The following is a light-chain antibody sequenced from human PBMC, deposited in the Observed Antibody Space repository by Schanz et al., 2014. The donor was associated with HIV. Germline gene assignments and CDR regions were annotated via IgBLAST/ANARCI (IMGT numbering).Light chain of an antibody. J-gene: IGKJ4*01. CDR1: QSISSNY. CDR2: GAS. Sequence: EIVLTQSPGTLSLSPGERATLSCRASQSISSNYLAWYQQKPGQAPRLLIYGASSRATGIPDRFSGSGSGTDFTLTINRLEPEDFAVYYCQYFGNSGGTFGGGTKVEIK. CDR3: QYFGNSGGT. V-gene: IGKV3-20*01.